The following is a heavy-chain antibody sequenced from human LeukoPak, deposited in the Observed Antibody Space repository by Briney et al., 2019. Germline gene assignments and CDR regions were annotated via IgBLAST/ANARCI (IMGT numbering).Heavy chain of an antibody. CDR3: ARGRRELQVRASPKYYFDY. CDR2: FDPEDGET. CDR1: GYTLTELS. V-gene: IGHV1-24*01. D-gene: IGHD1-26*01. J-gene: IGHJ4*02. Sequence: ASVKVSCKVSGYTLTELSMHWVRQAPGKGLEWMGGFDPEDGETIYAQKFQGRVTMTEDTSTDTAYMELSSMRSEDTAVYYCARGRRELQVRASPKYYFDYWGQGTLVTVSS.